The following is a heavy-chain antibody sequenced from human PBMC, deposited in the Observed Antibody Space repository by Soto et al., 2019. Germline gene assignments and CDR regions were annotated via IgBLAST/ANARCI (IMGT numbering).Heavy chain of an antibody. CDR2: ISGSGGGT. CDR1: GFTFSSYA. V-gene: IGHV3-23*01. CDR3: SNSRSSGSYFNPSDAFDF. D-gene: IGHD3-10*01. Sequence: EVQLLDSGGGLVQPGGSLRLSCAASGFTFSSYAMSWVRQAPGKGLEWVSSISGSGGGTYYADSVKGRFTISRDNSKNALSLQMISLRAEDTAVYYFSNSRSSGSYFNPSDAFDFWGQGTMVTVSS. J-gene: IGHJ3*01.